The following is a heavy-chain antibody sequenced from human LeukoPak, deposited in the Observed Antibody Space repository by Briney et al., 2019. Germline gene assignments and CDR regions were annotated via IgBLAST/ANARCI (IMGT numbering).Heavy chain of an antibody. D-gene: IGHD2-2*01. V-gene: IGHV3-7*01. CDR2: IKQDGSEK. CDR3: ARDEVVPAAYKYYFDY. Sequence: GGSLRLSCAASGFTFSSYWMNWVRQAPGKGLEWVANIKQDGSEKYYVDSVKGRFTISRDNAKNSLYLQMNSLRAEDTAVYYCARDEVVPAAYKYYFDYWGQGTLVTVSS. J-gene: IGHJ4*02. CDR1: GFTFSSYW.